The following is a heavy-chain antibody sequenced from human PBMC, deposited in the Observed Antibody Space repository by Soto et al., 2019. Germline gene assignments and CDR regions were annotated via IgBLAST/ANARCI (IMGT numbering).Heavy chain of an antibody. J-gene: IGHJ4*02. Sequence: PSETLSLTXTVSGGSISSGGYYWSWIRQHPGKGLEWIGYIYYSGSTYYNPSLKSRVTISVDTSKNQFSLKLSSVTAADTAVYYCARSSRDSSSWYYFDYWGQGTLVTVSS. V-gene: IGHV4-31*02. CDR2: IYYSGST. D-gene: IGHD6-13*01. CDR1: GGSISSGGYY. CDR3: ARSSRDSSSWYYFDY.